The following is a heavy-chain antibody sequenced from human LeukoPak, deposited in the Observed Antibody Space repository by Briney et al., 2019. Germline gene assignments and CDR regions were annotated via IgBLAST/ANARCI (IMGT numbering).Heavy chain of an antibody. J-gene: IGHJ4*02. CDR1: GYTFTGYY. Sequence: ASVKVSCKASGYTFTGYYMHWVRQAPGQGLEWMGWINPNSGGTNYAQKFQGRVTMTRDTSISTAYMELSRLRSDDTAVYYCAREKADSIYDFWSGSGYWGQGTLVTVSS. V-gene: IGHV1-2*02. CDR3: AREKADSIYDFWSGSGY. CDR2: INPNSGGT. D-gene: IGHD3-3*01.